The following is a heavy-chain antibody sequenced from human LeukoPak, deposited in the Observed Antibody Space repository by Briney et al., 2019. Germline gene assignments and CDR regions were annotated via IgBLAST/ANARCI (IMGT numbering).Heavy chain of an antibody. CDR2: IYYSGST. CDR3: ARCIAVAGAFDY. Sequence: AETLSLTWTVSSGSINSDYWSWIRQPPGKGLEWIGYIYYSGSTNYNPSLKSRVTISVDTSKNQFSLKLSSVTAADTAVYYCARCIAVAGAFDYWGQGTLVTVSS. V-gene: IGHV4-59*01. D-gene: IGHD6-19*01. CDR1: SGSINSDY. J-gene: IGHJ4*02.